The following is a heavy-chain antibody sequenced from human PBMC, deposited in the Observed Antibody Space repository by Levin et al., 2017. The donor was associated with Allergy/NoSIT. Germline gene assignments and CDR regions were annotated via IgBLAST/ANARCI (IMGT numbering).Heavy chain of an antibody. Sequence: GESLKISCKASGYTFRNHWIGWVRQMPGKGLEWMGIIGPDNSDTRYSPSFEGQVTISVDKSISTAYLQWSSLKASDIAIYYCVRLDSSAYYYVFYWGQGTLVTVSS. D-gene: IGHD3-22*01. CDR1: GYTFRNHW. CDR3: VRLDSSAYYYVFY. J-gene: IGHJ4*02. CDR2: IGPDNSDT. V-gene: IGHV5-51*01.